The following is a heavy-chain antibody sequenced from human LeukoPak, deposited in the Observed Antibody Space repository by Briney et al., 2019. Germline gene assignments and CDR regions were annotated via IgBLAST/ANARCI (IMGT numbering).Heavy chain of an antibody. V-gene: IGHV4-59*01. CDR1: GGSISTYY. CDR3: ARSHYYDDNMDY. Sequence: KSSETLSLTCNVSGGSISTYYWNWVRQPPGKGLEWIGNIYYSGSTNYNPSLKSRVTISVDTSKNQFSLKVSSVTAADTAVYYCARSHYYDDNMDYWGQGTLVTVSS. D-gene: IGHD4-23*01. CDR2: IYYSGST. J-gene: IGHJ4*02.